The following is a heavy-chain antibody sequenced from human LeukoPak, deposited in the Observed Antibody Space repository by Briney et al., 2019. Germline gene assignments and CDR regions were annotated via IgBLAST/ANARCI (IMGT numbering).Heavy chain of an antibody. D-gene: IGHD4-11*01. CDR2: IYASGGT. J-gene: IGHJ4*02. V-gene: IGHV4-4*09. CDR3: ARSYSNFDY. Sequence: KASETLSLTCTVSGDAISSYYWTWIRQPPGKGLEWTGYIYASGGTDYNPSLKGRVSISVDTSKNQFSLRLASVTAADTAVYYCARSYSNFDYWGQGTLVTVSS. CDR1: GDAISSYY.